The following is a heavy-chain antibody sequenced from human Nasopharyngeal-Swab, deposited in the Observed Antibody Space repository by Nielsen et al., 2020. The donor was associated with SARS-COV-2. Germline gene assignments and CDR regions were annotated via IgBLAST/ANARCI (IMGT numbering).Heavy chain of an antibody. V-gene: IGHV3-30-3*01. D-gene: IGHD3-22*01. J-gene: IGHJ4*02. Sequence: SLKISCAASGFTFSSYAMHWVRQAPGKGLEWVAVISYDGSNKYYADSVKGRFTISRDNSKNTLYLQMNSLRAEDTAVYYCARDLGGYYGDWGQGTLVTVSS. CDR1: GFTFSSYA. CDR2: ISYDGSNK. CDR3: ARDLGGYYGD.